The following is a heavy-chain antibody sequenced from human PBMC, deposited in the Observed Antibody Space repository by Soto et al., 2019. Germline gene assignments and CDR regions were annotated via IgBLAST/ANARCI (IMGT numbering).Heavy chain of an antibody. Sequence: GASVKVSCKASGGTFSSYAISWVRQAPGQGLEWMGWISAYNGNTNYAQKLQGRVTMTTDTSTSTAYMELRSLRSDDTAVYYCARAATTVHPVGYWGQGTLVTVSS. CDR3: ARAATTVHPVGY. CDR2: ISAYNGNT. J-gene: IGHJ4*02. D-gene: IGHD4-17*01. V-gene: IGHV1-18*01. CDR1: GGTFSSYA.